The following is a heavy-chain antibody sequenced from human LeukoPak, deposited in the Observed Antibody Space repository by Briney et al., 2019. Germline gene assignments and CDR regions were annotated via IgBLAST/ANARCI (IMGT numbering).Heavy chain of an antibody. D-gene: IGHD3-22*01. CDR2: ISPGDSDA. J-gene: IGHJ5*02. Sequence: GESLKISCQTSGYSFTNFWIAWVRQTPGNGLEWLGIISPGDSDALYNPSFQGHVTMSTDRSINTAYLQWSSLQASDTAIYYCARCGYVGSGHYYNWFDPWGQGTLVTVAS. V-gene: IGHV5-51*01. CDR3: ARCGYVGSGHYYNWFDP. CDR1: GYSFTNFW.